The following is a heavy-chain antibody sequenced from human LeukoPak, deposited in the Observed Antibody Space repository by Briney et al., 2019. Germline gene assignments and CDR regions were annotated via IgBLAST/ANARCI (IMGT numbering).Heavy chain of an antibody. CDR1: GGSISSYY. V-gene: IGHV4-59*08. Sequence: PSETLSLTCTVSGGSISSYYWSWIRQPPGKGLEWIGYIYYSGSTNYNPSLKSRVTISVDTSKNQFSLKLSSVTAADTAVYYCARVGAAAGTGFDYWGQGTLVTVSS. D-gene: IGHD6-13*01. CDR2: IYYSGST. J-gene: IGHJ4*02. CDR3: ARVGAAAGTGFDY.